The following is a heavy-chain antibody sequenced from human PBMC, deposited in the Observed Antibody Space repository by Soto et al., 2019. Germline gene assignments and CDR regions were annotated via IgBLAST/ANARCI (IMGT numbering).Heavy chain of an antibody. Sequence: GGSLRLSCAASGFTFDDYTMHWVRQAPGKGLEWVSLISWDGGSTYYADSVKGRFTISRDNSKNSLYLQMNSLRTDDTALYYSARARELVPSYYYYYGMDVWGQGTTVTVSS. D-gene: IGHD6-13*01. CDR2: ISWDGGST. CDR3: ARARELVPSYYYYYGMDV. CDR1: GFTFDDYT. V-gene: IGHV3-43*01. J-gene: IGHJ6*02.